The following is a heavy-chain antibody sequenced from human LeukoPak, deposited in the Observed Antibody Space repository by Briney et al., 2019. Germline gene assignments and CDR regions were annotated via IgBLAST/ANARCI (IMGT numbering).Heavy chain of an antibody. V-gene: IGHV4-61*02. CDR2: IYTSGST. D-gene: IGHD3-16*01. J-gene: IGHJ6*03. CDR1: GGSISSGSYY. CDR3: ARASGGVASEFFAIDYYYYYMDV. Sequence: SETLSLTCTVSGGSISSGSYYWSWIRQPAGKGLEWIGRIYTSGSTNYNPSLKSRVTISVDTSKNQFSLKLSSVTAADTAVYYCARASGGVASEFFAIDYYYYYMDVWGKGTTVTVSS.